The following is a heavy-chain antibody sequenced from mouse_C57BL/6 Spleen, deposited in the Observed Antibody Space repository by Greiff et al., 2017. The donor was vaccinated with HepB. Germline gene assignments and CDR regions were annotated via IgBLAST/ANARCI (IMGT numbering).Heavy chain of an antibody. Sequence: VQLLQSGADLVKPGASVKLSCTASGFTFTSYCMHWVKQRPGQGLEWIGMINPHSGSTYYNENFKSKATLTVDKSYNTAYMQLSRLTSEDTAVYYCASAGAWFAYWGQGTPLTVS. CDR2: INPHSGST. J-gene: IGHJ3*01. CDR3: ASAGAWFAY. V-gene: IGHV1-64*01. CDR1: GFTFTSYC.